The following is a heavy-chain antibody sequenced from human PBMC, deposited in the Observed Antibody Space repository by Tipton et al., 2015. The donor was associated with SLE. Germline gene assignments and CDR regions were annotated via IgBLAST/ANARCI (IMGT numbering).Heavy chain of an antibody. CDR2: IDHSGST. CDR3: ARGGYCSGGSCYPEYFHH. J-gene: IGHJ1*01. CDR1: GGSISSRNW. D-gene: IGHD2-15*01. V-gene: IGHV4-4*02. Sequence: TLSLTCTVYGGSISSRNWWSWIRQPPGKGLERIGEIDHSGSTNYNPSLESRVTISIDTYKKQFSLKLSSVTAADTAVYYCARGGYCSGGSCYPEYFHHWGQGTLVTVSS.